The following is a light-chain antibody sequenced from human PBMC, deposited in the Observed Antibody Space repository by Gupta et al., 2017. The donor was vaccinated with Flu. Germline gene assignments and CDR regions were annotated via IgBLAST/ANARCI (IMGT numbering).Light chain of an antibody. CDR1: SSNVGSDYD. J-gene: IGLJ3*02. Sequence: QSVLTQPRSVSGAPAQRGDISCIGSSSNVGSDYDVQWYQQLPGSAPRLLIYADTNRPSGVHDRFSASKSGTSASLAITGLQAEDEGDYYCQSYDTSLNGVVFGGGTKLTVL. V-gene: IGLV1-40*01. CDR2: ADT. CDR3: QSYDTSLNGVV.